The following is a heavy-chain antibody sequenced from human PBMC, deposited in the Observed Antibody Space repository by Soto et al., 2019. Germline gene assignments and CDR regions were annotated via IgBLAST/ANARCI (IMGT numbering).Heavy chain of an antibody. CDR2: IIPIFGTA. CDR3: ARVGDSSGYYSPFDY. V-gene: IGHV1-69*13. CDR1: GGTFSSYA. J-gene: IGHJ4*02. Sequence: SVKVSCKASGGTFSSYAISWVRQAPGQGLEWMGGIIPIFGTANYAQKFQGRVTITADESTSTAYMELSSLRSEDTAVYYCARVGDSSGYYSPFDYWGQGTLVTVSS. D-gene: IGHD3-22*01.